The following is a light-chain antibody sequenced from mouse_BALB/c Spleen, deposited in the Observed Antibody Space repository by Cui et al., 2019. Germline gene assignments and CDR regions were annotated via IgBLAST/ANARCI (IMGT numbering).Light chain of an antibody. CDR1: SSVSSSY. CDR3: HQYHRSPFT. J-gene: IGKJ4*01. V-gene: IGKV4-74*01. CDR2: STS. Sequence: QIVLTQSPAIMSASLGERVTMTYIASSSVSSSYLTWYQQKPGSSPKLWIYSTSNLASGVPARFSGSGSGTSYSLTISSMEAEDAATYYCHQYHRSPFTFGSGTKLEIK.